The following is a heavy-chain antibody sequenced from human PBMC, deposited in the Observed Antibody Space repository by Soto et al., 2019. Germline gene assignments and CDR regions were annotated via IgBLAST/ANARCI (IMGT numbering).Heavy chain of an antibody. V-gene: IGHV3-64*01. CDR3: ARDYDFWSGYYYMDV. D-gene: IGHD3-3*01. CDR2: ISSNGGST. CDR1: GFTFSSYA. Sequence: GGSLRLSCAASGFTFSSYAMHWVRQAPGKGLEYVSAISSNGGSTYYANSVKGRFTISRDNSKNTLYLQMGSLRAEDMAVYYCARDYDFWSGYYYMDVWGKGTTVTV. J-gene: IGHJ6*03.